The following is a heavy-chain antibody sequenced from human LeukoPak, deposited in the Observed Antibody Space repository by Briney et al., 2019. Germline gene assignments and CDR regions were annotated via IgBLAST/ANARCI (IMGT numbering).Heavy chain of an antibody. J-gene: IGHJ4*02. Sequence: PGGSLRLSCAASGFTFSSYSMNWVRQAPGKGLEWVSYISASGNAKYYADSVKGRFTVSRDNAKNSLYLQMNSLRAEDTAVYYCAREGYYYFDYWGQGSLVTVSS. CDR1: GFTFSSYS. V-gene: IGHV3-48*04. CDR3: AREGYYYFDY. CDR2: ISASGNAK. D-gene: IGHD1-1*01.